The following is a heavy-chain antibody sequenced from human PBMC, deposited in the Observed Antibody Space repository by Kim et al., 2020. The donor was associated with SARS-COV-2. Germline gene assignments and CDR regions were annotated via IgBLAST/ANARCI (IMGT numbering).Heavy chain of an antibody. CDR2: IRNSGSTI. Sequence: GGSLRLSCVVSGFSFSGYDMNWVRQAPGKGLEWVSYIRNSGSTIWYADSVKGRFTISRDNAKNSLYLQMNSLSDEDTAVYYCARVGLLGAYNMDVWGQGTTVPVSS. J-gene: IGHJ6*02. CDR1: GFSFSGYD. D-gene: IGHD3-16*01. V-gene: IGHV3-48*02. CDR3: ARVGLLGAYNMDV.